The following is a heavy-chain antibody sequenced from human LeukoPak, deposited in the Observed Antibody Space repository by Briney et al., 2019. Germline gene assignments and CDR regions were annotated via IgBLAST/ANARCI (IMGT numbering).Heavy chain of an antibody. J-gene: IGHJ4*02. CDR2: ISSLSGTI. V-gene: IGHV3-48*01. CDR1: GFTFSTYS. D-gene: IGHD5-18*01. Sequence: PGGSLRLSCAASGFTFSTYSMNWVRQAPGRGLEWVSYISSLSGTIYYADSVKGRFTISRDNAKNSLYLQMNSLRAEDTAVYYCARGGGYSYGSFDYWGQGTLVTVSS. CDR3: ARGGGYSYGSFDY.